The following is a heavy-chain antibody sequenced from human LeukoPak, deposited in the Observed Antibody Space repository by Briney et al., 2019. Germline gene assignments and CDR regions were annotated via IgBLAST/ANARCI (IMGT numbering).Heavy chain of an antibody. Sequence: PSETLSLTCTASGGSISSYYWSWIRQPPGKGLEWIGFIYYSGSIYYNPSLQGRVTISLDMSENQFSLKLTSVTAADTAVYYCASASSMVAMIFDYWGQGTLVTVSS. CDR3: ASASSMVAMIFDY. CDR1: GGSISSYY. V-gene: IGHV4-59*06. CDR2: IYYSGSI. J-gene: IGHJ4*02. D-gene: IGHD5-12*01.